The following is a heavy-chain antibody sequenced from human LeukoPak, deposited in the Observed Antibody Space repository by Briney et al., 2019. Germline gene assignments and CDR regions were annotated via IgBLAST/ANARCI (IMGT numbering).Heavy chain of an antibody. Sequence: HPGGSLRLSCAASGFTFSSYGMHWVRQAPGKGLEWVAVISYDGSNKYYADSVKGRFTISRDNSKNTLYLQMNSLRAEDTAVYYCASEPEYYDFWSGYYPSYWGQGTLVTVSS. CDR2: ISYDGSNK. J-gene: IGHJ4*02. D-gene: IGHD3-3*01. CDR3: ASEPEYYDFWSGYYPSY. CDR1: GFTFSSYG. V-gene: IGHV3-30*03.